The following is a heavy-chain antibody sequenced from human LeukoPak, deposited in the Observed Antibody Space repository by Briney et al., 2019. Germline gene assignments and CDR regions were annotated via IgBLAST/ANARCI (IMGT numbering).Heavy chain of an antibody. D-gene: IGHD1-26*01. CDR3: ARTWGAPDY. CDR1: GFTFSSYT. V-gene: IGHV3-48*01. CDR2: ITSSSTV. J-gene: IGHJ4*02. Sequence: GGSLRLSCAASGFTFSSYTMNWVRQAPGKGLEWLSSITSSSTVYYADSVKGRFTISRDNAKNSLYLQMNSLRAEDTAVYYCARTWGAPDYWGQGTLLTVSS.